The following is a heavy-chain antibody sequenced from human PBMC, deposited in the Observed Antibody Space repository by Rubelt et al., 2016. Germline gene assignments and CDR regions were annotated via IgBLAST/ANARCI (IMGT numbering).Heavy chain of an antibody. CDR1: GGSFRGYY. J-gene: IGHJ3*02. CDR3: ARCKDQAVRAFDI. Sequence: VQLQQWGAGLLRPSETLSLTCAVYGGSFRGYYWSWIRQSPGKGLQWIGEINYSGNANYNPSLKSRVATTADTSTNQFSLGLRSVTAADTAVYYCARCKDQAVRAFDIWGPGTMVTVSS. D-gene: IGHD1-1*01. V-gene: IGHV4-34*01. CDR2: INYSGNA.